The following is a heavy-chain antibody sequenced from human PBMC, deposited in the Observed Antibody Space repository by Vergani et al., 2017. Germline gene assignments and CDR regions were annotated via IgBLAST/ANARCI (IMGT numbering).Heavy chain of an antibody. Sequence: QVQLQESGPGLVRPSETLSLTCPVSGTSVSSGTHYWNWIRQPADKTLEWIGRIYTSGSTNYNPTLRSRITLSLVRSTNQVSRKVSSVTAADTAVYFCARDTAVADDVFDLWGQGTLVSVSA. D-gene: IGHD6-19*01. CDR1: GTSVSSGTHY. V-gene: IGHV4-61*02. J-gene: IGHJ3*01. CDR2: IYTSGST. CDR3: ARDTAVADDVFDL.